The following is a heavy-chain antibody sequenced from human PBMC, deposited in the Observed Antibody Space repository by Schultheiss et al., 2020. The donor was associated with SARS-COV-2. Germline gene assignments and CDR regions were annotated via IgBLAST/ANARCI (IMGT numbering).Heavy chain of an antibody. J-gene: IGHJ6*02. Sequence: SETLSLTCTVSGGSISSYYWSWIRQPAGKGLEWIGRIYTSGSTNYNPSLKSRVTMSVDTSKNQFSLKLSSVTAADTAVYYCASEERYCSGGSCYYYGMDVWGQGTTVTVSS. V-gene: IGHV4-4*07. CDR2: IYTSGST. CDR3: ASEERYCSGGSCYYYGMDV. CDR1: GGSISSYY. D-gene: IGHD2-15*01.